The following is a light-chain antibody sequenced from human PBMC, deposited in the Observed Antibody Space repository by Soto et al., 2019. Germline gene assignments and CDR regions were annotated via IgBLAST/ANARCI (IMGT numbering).Light chain of an antibody. J-gene: IGKJ1*01. V-gene: IGKV3-15*01. Sequence: TLSLSPGEGATLSCRAIQTVRNNYLAWYQQKPGQAPKLLIYDASTRATGIPARFSGSGSGTEFTLSICSVHSEYFAVYYCQQDTTWLPWPFGQGTKVDIK. CDR3: QQDTTWLPWP. CDR2: DAS. CDR1: QTVRNN.